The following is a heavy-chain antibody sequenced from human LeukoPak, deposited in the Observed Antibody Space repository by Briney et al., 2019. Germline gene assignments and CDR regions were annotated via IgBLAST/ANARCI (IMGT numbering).Heavy chain of an antibody. D-gene: IGHD2-15*01. CDR2: INPNSGGA. V-gene: IGHV1-2*02. J-gene: IGHJ5*02. CDR3: AKGPPEYCSGGSCHSGRNWIDP. Sequence: GASVKVSCKASGYIFSGYYMHWLRQAPGPGLEWMGWINPNSGGADYAQKFQGRVTMTRDTSISTAYMALSRLRSDDTAVYYCAKGPPEYCSGGSCHSGRNWIDPWGQGTLVTVSS. CDR1: GYIFSGYY.